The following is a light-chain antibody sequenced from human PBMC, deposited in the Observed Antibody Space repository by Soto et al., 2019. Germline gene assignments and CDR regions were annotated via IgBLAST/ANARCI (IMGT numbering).Light chain of an antibody. CDR2: DVN. CDR1: SSDVGGFNY. CDR3: SSYTTSSTPV. Sequence: QSDPTQSASVSGSPGQSITISCTGTSSDVGGFNYVSWYQQHPGKAPKLMIYDVNNRPSGVSNRFSGSKSGNTASLTISGLLTEDEADYYCSSYTTSSTPVFGTGTKLTVL. V-gene: IGLV2-14*01. J-gene: IGLJ1*01.